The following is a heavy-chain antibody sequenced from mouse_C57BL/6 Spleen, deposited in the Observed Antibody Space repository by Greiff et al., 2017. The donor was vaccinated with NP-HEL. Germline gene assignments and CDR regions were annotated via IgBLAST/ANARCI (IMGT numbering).Heavy chain of an antibody. V-gene: IGHV1-18*01. CDR3: ARETTVVATPYWYFDV. CDR2: INPNNGGT. CDR1: GYTFTDYN. J-gene: IGHJ1*03. D-gene: IGHD1-1*01. Sequence: EVQLQQSGPELVKPGASVKIPCKASGYTFTDYNMDWVKQSHVKSLEWIGDINPNNGGTIYNQKFKGKATLTVDKSSSTAYMELRSLTSEDTAVYYCARETTVVATPYWYFDVWGTGTTVTVSS.